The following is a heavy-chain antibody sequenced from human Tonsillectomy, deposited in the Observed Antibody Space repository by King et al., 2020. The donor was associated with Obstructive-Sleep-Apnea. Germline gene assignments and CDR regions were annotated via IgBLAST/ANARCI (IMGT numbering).Heavy chain of an antibody. CDR1: GFTFSSYG. V-gene: IGHV3-30*02. CDR3: AKVLGFGELFADY. CDR2: IRYDGSNK. J-gene: IGHJ4*02. Sequence: VQLVESGGGVVQPGRSLRLSCAASGFTFSSYGMHWVRQAPGKGLEWVAFIRYDGSNKYYADSVKDRFTISRDNSKNTLYLQMNSLRAEDTAVYYCAKVLGFGELFADYWGQGTLVTVSS. D-gene: IGHD3-10*01.